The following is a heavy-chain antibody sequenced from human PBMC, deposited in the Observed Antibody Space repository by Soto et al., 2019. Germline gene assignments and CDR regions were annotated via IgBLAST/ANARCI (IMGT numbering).Heavy chain of an antibody. CDR1: GYTFTVYY. D-gene: IGHD3-10*01. CDR2: INPNSGGT. Sequence: ASVKVSCTASGYTFTVYYMHWVRQAPGQGLEWMGWINPNSGGTNYAQKFQGWVTMTRDTSISTAYMELSRLRSDDTAVYYCARVRGVHYGMDVWGQGTTVTVSS. CDR3: ARVRGVHYGMDV. V-gene: IGHV1-2*04. J-gene: IGHJ6*02.